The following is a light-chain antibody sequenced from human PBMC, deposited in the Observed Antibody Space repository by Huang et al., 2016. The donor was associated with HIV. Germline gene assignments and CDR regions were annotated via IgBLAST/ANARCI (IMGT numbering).Light chain of an antibody. CDR3: QQPGS. CDR2: DKS. V-gene: IGKV3-11*01. CDR1: QSVGGY. Sequence: EIVLTQSPATLSLSPGERATLPCRASQSVGGYLAWYQQKPGQAPRLLIYDKSTRATGIPARFSGSGSETDFPLTISSLEPEDFAVYYCQQPGSFGQGTKVDIK. J-gene: IGKJ2*01.